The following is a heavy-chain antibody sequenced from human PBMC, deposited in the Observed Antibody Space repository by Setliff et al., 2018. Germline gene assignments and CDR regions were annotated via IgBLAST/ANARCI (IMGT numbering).Heavy chain of an antibody. CDR2: IYASGST. D-gene: IGHD4-17*01. V-gene: IGHV4-4*08. Sequence: SETLSLTCTVSGGSISSYYWSWIRQPPGKGLEWIGYIYASGSTNYNPSLKSRVTLSVDTSKNQLSLKVSSVTAADTAVYYCARSRLRGGLYFDYWGQGTLVTVSS. CDR3: ARSRLRGGLYFDY. J-gene: IGHJ4*02. CDR1: GGSISSYY.